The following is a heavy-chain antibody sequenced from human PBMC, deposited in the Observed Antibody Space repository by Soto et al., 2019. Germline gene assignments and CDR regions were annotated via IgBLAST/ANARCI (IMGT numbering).Heavy chain of an antibody. D-gene: IGHD3-10*01. J-gene: IGHJ4*02. Sequence: QVQLVQSGAEVKKPGASVRVSCKASGDTFTFYSINWVRQSPGLGLEWMGRINPILSMSNYAQRFQGRVTMTAHKSTSTAYMELSSLRSEDTDMYYCASSYGSGYRAFDYWGQGALVTVSS. CDR1: GDTFTFYS. CDR2: INPILSMS. V-gene: IGHV1-69*02. CDR3: ASSYGSGYRAFDY.